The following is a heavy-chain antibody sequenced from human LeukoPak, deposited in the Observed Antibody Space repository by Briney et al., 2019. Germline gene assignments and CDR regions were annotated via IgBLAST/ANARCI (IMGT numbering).Heavy chain of an antibody. V-gene: IGHV3-74*01. Sequence: PGGSLRLSCAASGFTFSSYWMHWVRQAPGKGLVWVSRINTDGSSTSYADSVKGRFTISRDNAKNTLYLQMNSLRAEDTAVYYCARLDTLTAPGAFDIWGHGTRVTVSS. J-gene: IGHJ3*02. D-gene: IGHD3-9*01. CDR3: ARLDTLTAPGAFDI. CDR1: GFTFSSYW. CDR2: INTDGSST.